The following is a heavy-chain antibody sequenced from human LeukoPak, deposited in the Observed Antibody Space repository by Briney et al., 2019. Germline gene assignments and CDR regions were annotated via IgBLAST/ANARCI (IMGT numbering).Heavy chain of an antibody. CDR3: AKDGESYDFWSGYLFDY. D-gene: IGHD3-3*01. J-gene: IGHJ4*02. V-gene: IGHV3-23*01. CDR2: ISGSGGSA. Sequence: GGSLRLSCAASGFTFSSYAMSWVRQAPGKGLAWVSGISGSGGSAHYADSVKGRFTISRDNSKNTLYLQMNSLRAEDTAVYYCAKDGESYDFWSGYLFDYWGQGTLVTVSS. CDR1: GFTFSSYA.